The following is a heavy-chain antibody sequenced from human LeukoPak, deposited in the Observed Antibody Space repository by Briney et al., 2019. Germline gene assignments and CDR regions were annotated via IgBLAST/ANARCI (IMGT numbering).Heavy chain of an antibody. Sequence: GGSLRLSCAASGFTFSSYSMNWVRQSPGKGLEWVSYISSSSSTIYYADSVKGRFTISRDNAKNSLYLQMNSLRAEDTAVYYCARDQSLSSSGWFDPWGQGTLVTVSS. CDR2: ISSSSSTI. J-gene: IGHJ5*02. CDR1: GFTFSSYS. CDR3: ARDQSLSSSGWFDP. V-gene: IGHV3-48*01. D-gene: IGHD6-6*01.